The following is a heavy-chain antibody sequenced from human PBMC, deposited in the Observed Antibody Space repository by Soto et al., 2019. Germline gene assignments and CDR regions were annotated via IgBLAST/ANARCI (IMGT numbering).Heavy chain of an antibody. V-gene: IGHV3-30*18. CDR2: ISSDGSDK. CDR1: GITFRNFG. CDR3: AKGSEVARQELDY. D-gene: IGHD2-15*01. J-gene: IGHJ4*02. Sequence: QVQLVESGGGVVQPGRSPRLYCAASGITFRNFGMHWVRQAPGKGLEWVAAISSDGSDKYYSDSVKGRFTISRDNSKNTVFLQMNSLRVEDTGVYYCAKGSEVARQELDYWGQGTLVTVSS.